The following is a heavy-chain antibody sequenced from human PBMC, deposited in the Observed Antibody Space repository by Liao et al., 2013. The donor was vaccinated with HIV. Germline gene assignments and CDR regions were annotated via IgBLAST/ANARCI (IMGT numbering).Heavy chain of an antibody. D-gene: IGHD2-2*01. V-gene: IGHV4-61*02. CDR3: ARDQSLGYCSSTSCYYYYYMER. Sequence: QVQLQESGPGLVKPSQTLSLTCTVSGGSISSGSYYWSWIRQPAGKGLEWIGRIYTSGSTNYNPSLKSRVTMSVDTSKNQFSLKLSSVTAADTAVYYCARDQSLGYCSSTSCYYYYYMERLGQRDHGHRLL. CDR2: IYTSGST. J-gene: IGHJ6*03. CDR1: GGSISSGSYY.